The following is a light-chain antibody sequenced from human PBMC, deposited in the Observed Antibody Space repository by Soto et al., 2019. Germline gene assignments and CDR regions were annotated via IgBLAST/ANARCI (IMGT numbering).Light chain of an antibody. CDR2: AAS. CDR1: QDIANF. Sequence: DIQMTQSPSSLSASVGDRVSITCRASQDIANFLAWYQHKAGKVPTLLIYAASTLQSGVPSRFSGSASGTEFTLTISSLQPDDIATYYCQQCHRYLTFGQGTKVDIK. V-gene: IGKV1-27*01. J-gene: IGKJ1*01. CDR3: QQCHRYLT.